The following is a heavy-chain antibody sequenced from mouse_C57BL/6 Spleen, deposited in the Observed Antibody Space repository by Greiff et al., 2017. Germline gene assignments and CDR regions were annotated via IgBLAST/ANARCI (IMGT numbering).Heavy chain of an antibody. Sequence: VQLQQSGAELARPGASVKLSCKASGYTFTSYGISWVKQRTGQGLEWIGEIYPRSGNTYYNEKFKGKATLTADKSSSTAYMELRSLTSEVSAVYFCSREDYYGWAYWGQGTLVTVSA. CDR2: IYPRSGNT. D-gene: IGHD1-1*01. CDR3: SREDYYGWAY. CDR1: GYTFTSYG. V-gene: IGHV1-81*01. J-gene: IGHJ3*01.